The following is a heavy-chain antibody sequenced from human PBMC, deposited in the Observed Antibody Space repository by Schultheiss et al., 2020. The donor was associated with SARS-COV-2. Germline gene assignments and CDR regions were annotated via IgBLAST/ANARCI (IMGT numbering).Heavy chain of an antibody. V-gene: IGHV3-48*01. D-gene: IGHD2-15*01. J-gene: IGHJ6*03. CDR3: ARGGGCSGDTCYYMDV. CDR2: ISGSGGST. Sequence: GGSLRLSCAASGFTFSSYWMHWVRQAPGKGLEWVSAISGSGGSTYYADSVKGRFTISRDNAKNSLYLQMNSLRAEDTAVYYCARGGGCSGDTCYYMDVWGEGTTVTVSS. CDR1: GFTFSSYW.